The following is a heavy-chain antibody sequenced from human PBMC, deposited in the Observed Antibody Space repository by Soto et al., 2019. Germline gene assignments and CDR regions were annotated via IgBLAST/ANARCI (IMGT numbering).Heavy chain of an antibody. D-gene: IGHD6-13*01. CDR2: IIPILGIA. J-gene: IGHJ4*02. CDR1: GGTFSSYT. Sequence: QVQLVQSGAEVKKPGSSVKVSCKASGGTFSSYTISWVRQAPGQGLEWMGRIIPILGIANYAQKFQGRVTITADKSTSTAYMELSSLRSEDTAVYYCANGIAAAGGGERDYWGQGTLVTVSS. CDR3: ANGIAAAGGGERDY. V-gene: IGHV1-69*02.